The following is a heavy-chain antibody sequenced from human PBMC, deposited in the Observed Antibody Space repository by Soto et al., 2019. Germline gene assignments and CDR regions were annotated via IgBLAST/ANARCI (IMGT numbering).Heavy chain of an antibody. CDR1: GGSISSGGYY. CDR2: IYYIGSN. V-gene: IGHV4-31*03. J-gene: IGHJ3*02. Sequence: QVQLQESGPGLVQPSQTLSLTCTVSGGSISSGGYYWSWIRQHPGKGLDWIGYIYYIGSNDYNTSHKSRVTISVETTKNQFSLKLSSVTAADTAVYYCARGGDYGDYGAFDIWGQETMVTVSS. D-gene: IGHD4-17*01. CDR3: ARGGDYGDYGAFDI.